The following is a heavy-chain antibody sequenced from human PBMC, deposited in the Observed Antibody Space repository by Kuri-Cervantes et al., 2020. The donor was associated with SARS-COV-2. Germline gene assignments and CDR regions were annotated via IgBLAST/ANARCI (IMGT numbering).Heavy chain of an antibody. Sequence: SVKVSCKASGGTFSSYTISWVRRAPGQGLEWMGRIIPILGIANYAQKFQGRVTITADESTSTAYMELSSLRSEDTAVYYCARHPGGSYYREFDYWGQGTLVTVSS. CDR3: ARHPGGSYYREFDY. J-gene: IGHJ4*02. CDR2: IIPILGIA. CDR1: GGTFSSYT. D-gene: IGHD1-26*01. V-gene: IGHV1-69*02.